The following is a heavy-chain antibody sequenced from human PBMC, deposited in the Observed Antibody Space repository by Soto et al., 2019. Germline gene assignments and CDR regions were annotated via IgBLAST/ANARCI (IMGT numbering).Heavy chain of an antibody. J-gene: IGHJ4*02. CDR2: IIPIFGTA. Sequence: QVQLVQSGAEVKKPGSSVKVSCKASGGTFSSYAISWVRQAPGQGLEWMGGIIPIFGTANYAQKFQGRVTITADESTSTAYMELSSLRSEDTAVYYCASENYYDSSGQSMGGDYWGQGTLVTVSS. CDR1: GGTFSSYA. V-gene: IGHV1-69*12. CDR3: ASENYYDSSGQSMGGDY. D-gene: IGHD3-22*01.